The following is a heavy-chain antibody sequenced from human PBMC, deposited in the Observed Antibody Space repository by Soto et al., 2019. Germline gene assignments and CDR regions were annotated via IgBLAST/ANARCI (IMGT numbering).Heavy chain of an antibody. CDR1: GYTFTSYY. CDR2: INPSGGST. J-gene: IGHJ4*02. D-gene: IGHD2-15*01. CDR3: ARDRNGYCSGGSCPPLWNFDY. Sequence: ASVKVSCKASGYTFTSYYMHWVRQAPGQGLEWMGIINPSGGSTSYAQKFQGRVTMTRDTSTSTVYMELSSLRSEDTAVYYCARDRNGYCSGGSCPPLWNFDYWGQGTLVTVSS. V-gene: IGHV1-46*01.